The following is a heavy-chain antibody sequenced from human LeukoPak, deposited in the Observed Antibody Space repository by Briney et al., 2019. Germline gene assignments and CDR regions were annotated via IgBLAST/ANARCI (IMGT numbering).Heavy chain of an antibody. V-gene: IGHV4-59*01. J-gene: IGHJ6*02. D-gene: IGHD2-15*01. CDR3: ARVVGAAAWDYYYGMDV. CDR1: GGSISNYY. CDR2: IYYSGRT. Sequence: SETLSLTCTVSGGSISNYYWSWIRQPPGKGLEWIGYIYYSGRTKYNPSLSSRVTISVDTSKNQFFLSLTSVTAADTAVYYCARVVGAAAWDYYYGMDVWGQGTTVTVSS.